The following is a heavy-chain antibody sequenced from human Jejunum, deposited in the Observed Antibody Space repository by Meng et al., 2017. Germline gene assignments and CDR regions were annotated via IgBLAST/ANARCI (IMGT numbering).Heavy chain of an antibody. CDR3: GREPSFGEHDY. V-gene: IGHV3-30*01. D-gene: IGHD3-10*01. CDR2: MSYDGDRE. J-gene: IGHJ4*02. Sequence: QVQLVEVGGGVVQPGRSLGLSCAAAGFTFSAYTMQWVCQAPGKGPEWLTAMSYDGDREYYADSVKGRFTISRDNSKNTLYLQMDSLTPEDSAVYYCGREPSFGEHDYWGQGTLVTVSS. CDR1: GFTFSAYT.